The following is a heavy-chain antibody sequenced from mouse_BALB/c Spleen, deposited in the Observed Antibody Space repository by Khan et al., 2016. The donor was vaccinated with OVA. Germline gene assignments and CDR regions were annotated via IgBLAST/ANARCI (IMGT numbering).Heavy chain of an antibody. CDR2: ISSDGDYT. D-gene: IGHD4-1*01. V-gene: IGHV5-6*02. CDR1: GFTFSSYS. J-gene: IGHJ3*01. CDR3: ASHLTGSFAY. Sequence: EVMLVESGGDLVRPGGSLQLSCTASGFTFSSYSMSWVRQTPDKRLEWVATISSDGDYTYYPDNVKGRFTISRDNAGNTLYLQMSSLKSEDTAMYYCASHLTGSFAYWGQGTLVTVSA.